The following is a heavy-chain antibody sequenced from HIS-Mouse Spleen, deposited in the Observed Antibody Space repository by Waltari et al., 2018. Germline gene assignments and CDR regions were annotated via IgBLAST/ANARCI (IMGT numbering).Heavy chain of an antibody. D-gene: IGHD6-13*01. CDR1: GFTFDDYA. CDR3: ARGAAAGPFDY. Sequence: EVQLVESGGVVVQPGGSLRLSCAASGFTFDDYAMHWVRQAPGKGLGWVSLISWDGGSTYYADSVKGRFTISRDNSKNSLYLQMNSLRAEDTALYYCARGAAAGPFDYWGQGTLVTVSS. V-gene: IGHV3-43D*03. J-gene: IGHJ4*02. CDR2: ISWDGGST.